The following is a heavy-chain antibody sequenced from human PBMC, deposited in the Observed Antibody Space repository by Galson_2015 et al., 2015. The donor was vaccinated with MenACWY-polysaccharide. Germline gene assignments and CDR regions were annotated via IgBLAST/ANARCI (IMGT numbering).Heavy chain of an antibody. Sequence: SLRLSCAASGFTFTNYAMSWVRQAPGEGLEWVSAITVSGDNTYYADSVEGRFAISRDNSKNTLSLQMNSLRTEDTAVYYCAKGLRGPAAGTDYFDYWGQGTLVTVSS. CDR3: AKGLRGPAAGTDYFDY. V-gene: IGHV3-23*01. CDR1: GFTFTNYA. CDR2: ITVSGDNT. J-gene: IGHJ4*02. D-gene: IGHD6-13*01.